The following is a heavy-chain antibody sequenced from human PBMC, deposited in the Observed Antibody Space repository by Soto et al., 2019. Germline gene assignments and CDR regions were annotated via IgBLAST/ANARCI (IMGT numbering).Heavy chain of an antibody. V-gene: IGHV1-69*01. CDR1: GGTFSSYA. CDR3: ARLLTRWLHYSSSPAPYYCYGMDV. J-gene: IGHJ6*02. Sequence: QVQLVQSGAEVKKPGSSVKVSCKASGGTFSSYAISWVRQAPGQGLEWMGGVIHIFGTANYAQKFQGRVTITADESTSTAYMELSSLRSEDTAVYYCARLLTRWLHYSSSPAPYYCYGMDVWGQGTTVTVSS. D-gene: IGHD6-13*01. CDR2: VIHIFGTA.